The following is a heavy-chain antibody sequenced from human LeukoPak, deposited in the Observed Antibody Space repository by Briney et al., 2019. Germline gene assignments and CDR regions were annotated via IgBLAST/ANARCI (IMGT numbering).Heavy chain of an antibody. CDR3: AKDVRYSGFDPSIFDY. CDR1: GFTFSRYW. D-gene: IGHD5-12*01. V-gene: IGHV3-74*01. CDR2: ISSDGSST. Sequence: PGGSLRLSCAASGFTFSRYWMHWVRQAPGKGLVWVSRISSDGSSTSYADSVKGRFAISRDNAKNTLYLQMNSLRAEDTAVYYCAKDVRYSGFDPSIFDYWGQGTLVSV. J-gene: IGHJ4*02.